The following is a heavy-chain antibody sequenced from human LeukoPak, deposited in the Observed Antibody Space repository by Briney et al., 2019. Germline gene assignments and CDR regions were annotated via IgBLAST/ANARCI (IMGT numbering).Heavy chain of an antibody. V-gene: IGHV5-10-1*01. CDR2: IDPSDSYT. J-gene: IGHJ4*02. CDR3: ARHRAAAGRGFDY. CDR1: GYSFTSYW. Sequence: GEFLKISCNCSGYSFTSYWISWVRPMPRKDLERMGRIDPSDSYTTYCPSFQGHVSISADKSISTAYLQWSSLKASDTAMYYCARHRAAAGRGFDYWGQGTLVTVSS. D-gene: IGHD6-13*01.